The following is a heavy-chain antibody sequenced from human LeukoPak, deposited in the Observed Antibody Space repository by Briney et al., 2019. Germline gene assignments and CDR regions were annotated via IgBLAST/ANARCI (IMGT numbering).Heavy chain of an antibody. CDR1: GFTFSDYY. V-gene: IGHV3-11*04. Sequence: GGSLRLSCAASGFTFSDYYMSWIRQAPGKGLGWVSYISSSGSTIYYAASVKGRFTIPRDNAKNSLYLQMNSLRAEDTAVYYCAREGHPPGVDYWGQGTLVTVSS. CDR3: AREGHPPGVDY. CDR2: ISSSGSTI. J-gene: IGHJ4*02.